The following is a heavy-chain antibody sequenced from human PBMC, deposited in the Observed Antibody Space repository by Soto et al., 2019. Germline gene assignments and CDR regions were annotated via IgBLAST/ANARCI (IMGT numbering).Heavy chain of an antibody. CDR1: GYSFTSYW. CDR2: IYPGDSDT. Sequence: GESLKISCKGSGYSFTSYWIGWVRQMPGKGLEWMGIIYPGDSDTRYSPSFQGQVTISADKSISTAYLQWSSLKASDTAMYYCARHYCSSTSCYPVYYYYYGMDVWGQGTTVTVS. V-gene: IGHV5-51*01. J-gene: IGHJ6*02. CDR3: ARHYCSSTSCYPVYYYYYGMDV. D-gene: IGHD2-2*01.